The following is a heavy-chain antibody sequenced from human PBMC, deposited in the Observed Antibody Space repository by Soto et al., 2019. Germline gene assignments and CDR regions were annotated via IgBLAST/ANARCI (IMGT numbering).Heavy chain of an antibody. CDR2: IIPILGIA. V-gene: IGHV1-69*08. CDR1: VGTFSSYT. D-gene: IGHD6-19*01. CDR3: ARDPGRGSGWYYFDY. J-gene: IGHJ4*02. Sequence: QVQLVQSGAEVKKPGSSVKVSCKASVGTFSSYTISWVRQAPGQGLEWMGRIIPILGIANYAQKFQGRVTITADKSTSTAYMELSSLRSEDTAVYYCARDPGRGSGWYYFDYWGQGTLVTVSS.